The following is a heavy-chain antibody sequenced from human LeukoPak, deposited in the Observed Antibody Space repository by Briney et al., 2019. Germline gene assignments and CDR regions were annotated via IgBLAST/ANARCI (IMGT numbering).Heavy chain of an antibody. CDR1: GMSITSRHY. V-gene: IGHV4-38-2*02. CDR3: AREEDVVPNYFDY. J-gene: IGHJ4*02. Sequence: SETLSLTCSVSGMSITSRHYWGWIRQPPGKGLEWIGSIYYSGSTYYNPSLKSRVTISVDTSENQFSLKLSSVTAADTAVYYCAREEDVVPNYFDYWGQGTLVTVSS. CDR2: IYYSGST. D-gene: IGHD2-15*01.